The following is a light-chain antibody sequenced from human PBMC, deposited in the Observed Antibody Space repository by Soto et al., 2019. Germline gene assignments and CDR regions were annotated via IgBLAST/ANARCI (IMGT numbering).Light chain of an antibody. CDR1: SSNIESNY. CDR3: GAWDISLSAYV. CDR2: ENN. Sequence: QSMLTQPPSLSAAPGQKVTISCSGSSSNIESNYVSWFQQPPGTAPNLLIYENNKRPSGIPDRFSASKSGTSATLVITGLQTGDEADYLCGAWDISLSAYVFGTGTKLTVL. V-gene: IGLV1-51*02. J-gene: IGLJ1*01.